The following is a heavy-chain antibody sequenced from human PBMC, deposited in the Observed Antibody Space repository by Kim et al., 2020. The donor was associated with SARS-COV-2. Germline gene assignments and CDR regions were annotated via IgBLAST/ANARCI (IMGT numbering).Heavy chain of an antibody. J-gene: IGHJ2*01. Sequence: SETLSLTCTVSGGSISSSSYYWGWIRQPPGKGLEWIGSIYYSGSTYYNPSLKSRVTISVDTSKNQFSLKLSSVTAADTAVYYCARRGRISSGDEFISNW. CDR3: ARRGRISSGDEFISNW. CDR1: GGSISSSSYY. V-gene: IGHV4-39*01. CDR2: IYYSGST. D-gene: IGHD3-22*01.